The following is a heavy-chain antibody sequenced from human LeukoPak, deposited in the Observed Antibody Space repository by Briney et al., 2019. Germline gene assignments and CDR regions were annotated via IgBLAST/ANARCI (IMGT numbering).Heavy chain of an antibody. J-gene: IGHJ4*02. V-gene: IGHV3-74*01. CDR3: VRSRGYFDC. Sequence: GGSLRLSCAASGLTFSSSWMHWVRQVPGKGLLWVSRINNDGSTFYADSVKGRFTISRDSAKNALYLQMNSLRVEDTAVYYCVRSRGYFDCWGQGTLVTVCS. CDR1: GLTFSSSW. CDR2: INNDGST.